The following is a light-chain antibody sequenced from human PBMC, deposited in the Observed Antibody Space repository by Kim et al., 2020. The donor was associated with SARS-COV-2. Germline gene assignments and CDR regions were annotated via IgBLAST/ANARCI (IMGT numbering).Light chain of an antibody. V-gene: IGKV3-11*01. CDR3: QQRTNWPPLT. J-gene: IGKJ4*01. Sequence: SPGETATLSCRASQSVGTYLAWHQQKPGQAPRLLISDASNRATGIPARFSASGSGTDFTLTISGLEPEDFAVYYCQQRTNWPPLTFGGGTKVEIK. CDR1: QSVGTY. CDR2: DAS.